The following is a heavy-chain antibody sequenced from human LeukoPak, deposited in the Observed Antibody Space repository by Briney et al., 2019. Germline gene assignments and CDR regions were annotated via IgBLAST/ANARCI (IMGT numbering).Heavy chain of an antibody. V-gene: IGHV3-48*03. CDR1: GFTFSNYE. J-gene: IGHJ4*02. CDR3: AKSPIRFGDLHHFDY. Sequence: GGSLRLSCAASGFTFSNYEMHWVRQAPGKGLEWVSYISSSGSDIYYADSVKGRFTISRDNSKNTLYLQMNSLRAEDTAVYYCAKSPIRFGDLHHFDYWGQGTLVTVSS. CDR2: ISSSGSDI. D-gene: IGHD3-10*01.